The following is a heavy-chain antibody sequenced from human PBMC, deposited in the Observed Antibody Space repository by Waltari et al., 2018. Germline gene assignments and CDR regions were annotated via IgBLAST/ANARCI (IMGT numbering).Heavy chain of an antibody. CDR3: ARLVVATSTFDY. D-gene: IGHD2-15*01. Sequence: QLQLQASGPGLVKPSETLSLTCTVSGGSLSRSSYYWGWIRQPPGKGLEWIGSIYYSGSTYYNPSLKSRVTISVDTSKNQFSLKLSSVTAADTAVYYCARLVVATSTFDYWGQGTLVTVSS. CDR1: GGSLSRSSYY. J-gene: IGHJ4*02. CDR2: IYYSGST. V-gene: IGHV4-39*01.